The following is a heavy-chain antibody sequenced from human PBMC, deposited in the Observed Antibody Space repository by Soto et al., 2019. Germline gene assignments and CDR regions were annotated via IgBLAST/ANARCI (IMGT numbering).Heavy chain of an antibody. CDR2: IYYSGST. CDR1: GGSISSYY. Sequence: SETLSLTCTVSGGSISSYYWSWIRQPPGKGLEWIGYIYYSGSTNYNPSLKSRVTISVDKSKNQFSLKLSSVTAADTAVYYCARHAYYYDSSGYYPYYFDYWGQGTLVTVSS. CDR3: ARHAYYYDSSGYYPYYFDY. V-gene: IGHV4-59*08. D-gene: IGHD3-22*01. J-gene: IGHJ4*02.